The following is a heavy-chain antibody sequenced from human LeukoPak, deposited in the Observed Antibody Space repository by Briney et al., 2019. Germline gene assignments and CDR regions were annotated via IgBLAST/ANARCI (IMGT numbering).Heavy chain of an antibody. V-gene: IGHV1-46*01. Sequence: GASVKVSCKASGYTFTSYYMHWVRQAPGQGLEWMGIINPSGGSTSYAQKFQGRVTMTRDMSTSTVYMELSSLRSDDTAVYYCASGYYYDSSGPYFDHWGQGTLVTVSS. CDR2: INPSGGST. J-gene: IGHJ4*02. D-gene: IGHD3-22*01. CDR1: GYTFTSYY. CDR3: ASGYYYDSSGPYFDH.